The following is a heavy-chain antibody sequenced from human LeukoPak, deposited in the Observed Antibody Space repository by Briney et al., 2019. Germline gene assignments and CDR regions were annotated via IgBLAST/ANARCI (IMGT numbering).Heavy chain of an antibody. Sequence: PGRSLRLSCAASGFTFTSYGMHWVRQAPGKGLEWVAVIWYDGSNIYYADSVKGRFTISRDNSKNTLYLQMNSLRAEDTAVYYCAKSPSGIVVVTAPDYWGQGTLVTVSS. V-gene: IGHV3-33*06. CDR2: IWYDGSNI. J-gene: IGHJ4*02. CDR1: GFTFTSYG. D-gene: IGHD2-21*02. CDR3: AKSPSGIVVVTAPDY.